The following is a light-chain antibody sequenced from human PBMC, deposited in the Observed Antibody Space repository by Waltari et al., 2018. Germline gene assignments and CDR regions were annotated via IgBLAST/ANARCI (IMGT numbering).Light chain of an antibody. CDR2: RAS. J-gene: IGKJ2*01. CDR1: QSVRGNY. Sequence: VLTQSPDTLSLSPGEGATLSCRASQSVRGNYLAWYQQKPGQPPRLLIHRASNRATDIPGRFSGTGSGTDFTLTISRLEPEDFAVYFCHQYGSSPPYTFDQGTKLEVK. CDR3: HQYGSSPPYT. V-gene: IGKV3-20*01.